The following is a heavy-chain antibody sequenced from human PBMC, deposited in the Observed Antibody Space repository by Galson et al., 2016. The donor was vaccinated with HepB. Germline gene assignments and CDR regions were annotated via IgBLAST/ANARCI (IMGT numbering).Heavy chain of an antibody. D-gene: IGHD5-24*01. CDR1: GISFSKSA. V-gene: IGHV3-33*01. CDR2: IWFAGSNE. J-gene: IGHJ4*02. CDR3: ARQLVTDGYPFDI. Sequence: PLRLSCAASGISFSKSAMHWVRQAPGKGLEWVAVIWFAGSNENYGDSVKGRFTISRDNSKDTLYMQINSLRPEDTATYFCARQLVTDGYPFDIWGQGTLVAVSP.